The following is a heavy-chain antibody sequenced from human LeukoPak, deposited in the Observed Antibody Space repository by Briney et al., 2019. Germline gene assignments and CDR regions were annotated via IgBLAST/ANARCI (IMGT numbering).Heavy chain of an antibody. CDR3: ASTMVYATGGSY. D-gene: IGHD2-8*01. V-gene: IGHV1-69*04. J-gene: IGHJ4*02. Sequence: GASVKVSCTASGGTFSTYAISWVRQAPGQGLECMGRIIPIIVIANYTQKFQGRVTITADKSTSTDYMELRSLRSEDKAVYYCASTMVYATGGSYWGQGTLVTVSS. CDR1: GGTFSTYA. CDR2: IIPIIVIA.